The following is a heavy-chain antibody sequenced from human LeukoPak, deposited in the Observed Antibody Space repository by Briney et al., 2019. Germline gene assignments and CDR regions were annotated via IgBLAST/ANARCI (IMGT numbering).Heavy chain of an antibody. CDR3: AKRGVVIRIILVGFHKEAYYFDS. Sequence: GGSLRLSCAVSGITLSNYGMTWVRQAPGKGLEWVAGISDSGGRTNYADSVKGRFTISRDNPKNTLYLQMNSLRAEDTAVYFCAKRGVVIRIILVGFHKEAYYFDSWGQGVLVTVSS. CDR2: ISDSGGRT. J-gene: IGHJ4*02. CDR1: GITLSNYG. D-gene: IGHD3-10*01. V-gene: IGHV3-23*01.